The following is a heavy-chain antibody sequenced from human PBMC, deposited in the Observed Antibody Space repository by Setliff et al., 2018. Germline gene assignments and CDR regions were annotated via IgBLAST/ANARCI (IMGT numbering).Heavy chain of an antibody. Sequence: PGGSLRLSCASSGFTFSNHAMHWVRQVPGKGLEYVSSISDDGGDTYYASSVKGRFTISRDKSKSQFSLEVTSVTAADTAVYYCARGLRTATSYTGGWYYFDYWGLGTLVTVSS. V-gene: IGHV3-64*01. J-gene: IGHJ4*02. D-gene: IGHD1-26*01. CDR3: ARGLRTATSYTGGWYYFDY. CDR2: ISDDGGDT. CDR1: GFTFSNHA.